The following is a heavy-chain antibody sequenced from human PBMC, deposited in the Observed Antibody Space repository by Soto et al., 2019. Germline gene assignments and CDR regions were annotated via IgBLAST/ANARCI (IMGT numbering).Heavy chain of an antibody. D-gene: IGHD3-10*01. CDR3: ARLVRCGVSDYFDP. CDR1: GFSATTSGVG. Sequence: QITLKESGPPLVKPTQTLTLTCAFSGFSATTSGVGVAWLRQPPGKALERLAVIYWDDVDQYRPSLQTRLTLIKETSTDTVVHTSARNRPEGTGTYYCARLVRCGVSDYFDPGGRGSPVTVTS. J-gene: IGHJ2*01. V-gene: IGHV2-5*02. CDR2: IYWDDVD.